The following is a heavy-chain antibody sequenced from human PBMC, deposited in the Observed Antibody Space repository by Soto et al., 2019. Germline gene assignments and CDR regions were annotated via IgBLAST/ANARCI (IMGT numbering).Heavy chain of an antibody. D-gene: IGHD6-13*01. CDR2: IYYSGST. Sequence: PSETLSLTCTVSGGSISSGGYYWSWIRQHPGKGLEWIGYIYYSGSTYYNPSLKSRVTISVDTSKNQFSLKLSSVTAADTAVYYCARDRGVSSSLSYGMDVWAQGTTVTVSS. CDR1: GGSISSGGYY. V-gene: IGHV4-31*03. CDR3: ARDRGVSSSLSYGMDV. J-gene: IGHJ6*02.